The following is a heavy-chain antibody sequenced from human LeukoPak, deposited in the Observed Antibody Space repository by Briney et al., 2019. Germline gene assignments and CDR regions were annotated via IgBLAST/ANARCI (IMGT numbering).Heavy chain of an antibody. CDR2: IYYSGST. D-gene: IGHD4-11*01. CDR3: ARELQDVFDI. J-gene: IGHJ3*02. Sequence: PSQTLSLTCTVSGGSISSGGYYWSWIRQHPGKGLEWIGYIYYSGSTNYNPSLKSRVTISVDTSKNQFSLKLSSVTAADTAFYYCARELQDVFDIWGQGTMVTVSS. V-gene: IGHV4-61*08. CDR1: GGSISSGGYY.